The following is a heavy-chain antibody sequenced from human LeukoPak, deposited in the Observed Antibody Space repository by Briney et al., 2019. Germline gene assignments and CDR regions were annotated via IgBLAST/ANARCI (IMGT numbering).Heavy chain of an antibody. V-gene: IGHV4-34*01. D-gene: IGHD6-13*01. CDR2: INHSGST. CDR1: GGSISSYY. J-gene: IGHJ4*02. CDR3: ARAAAGARPIDY. Sequence: PSETLSLTCTVSGGSISSYYWSWIRQPPGKGLEWIGEINHSGSTNYNPSLKSRVTISVDTSKNQFSLKLSSVTAADTAVYYCARAAAGARPIDYWGQGTLVTVSS.